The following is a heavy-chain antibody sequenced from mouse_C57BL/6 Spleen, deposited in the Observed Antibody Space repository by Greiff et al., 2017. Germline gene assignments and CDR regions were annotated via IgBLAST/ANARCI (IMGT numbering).Heavy chain of an antibody. CDR3: ARYYDYDGWYLDV. J-gene: IGHJ1*03. D-gene: IGHD2-4*01. CDR1: GYTFTDYY. CDR2: INPNNGGS. V-gene: IGHV1-26*01. Sequence: EVQLQQSGPELVKPGASVKISCKASGYTFTDYYMNWVKQSHGKSLEWIGDINPNNGGSSYNQKFKGKATLTVDKSSSTAYMELRSLTSEDSAVYYCARYYDYDGWYLDVWGTGTTVTVSS.